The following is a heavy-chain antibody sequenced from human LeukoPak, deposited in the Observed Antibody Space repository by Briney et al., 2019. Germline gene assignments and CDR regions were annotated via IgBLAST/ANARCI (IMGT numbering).Heavy chain of an antibody. CDR2: INWNGGST. D-gene: IGHD2-15*01. J-gene: IGHJ5*02. CDR3: ARSGCSGGSCYFFSWFDP. V-gene: IGHV3-20*04. Sequence: GGSLRLSCAASGFTFDDYGMSWVRQAPGKGLEWVSGINWNGGSTGYADSVKGRFTISRDNAKNSLYLQMNRLRAEDTAVYYCARSGCSGGSCYFFSWFDPWGQGTLVTVSS. CDR1: GFTFDDYG.